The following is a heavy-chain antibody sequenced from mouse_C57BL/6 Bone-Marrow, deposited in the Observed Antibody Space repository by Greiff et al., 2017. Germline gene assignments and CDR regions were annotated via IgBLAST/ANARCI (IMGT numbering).Heavy chain of an antibody. CDR1: GYSFTGYF. V-gene: IGHV1-20*01. D-gene: IGHD1-1*01. Sequence: VQLKQSGPELVKPGDSVKISCKASGYSFTGYFMNWVMQSHGKSLEWIGRINPYNGDTFYNQKFKGKATLTVDKSSSTAHMELRSLTSEDSAVYYCASRGYGSSYGFAYWGQGTLVTVSA. J-gene: IGHJ3*01. CDR3: ASRGYGSSYGFAY. CDR2: INPYNGDT.